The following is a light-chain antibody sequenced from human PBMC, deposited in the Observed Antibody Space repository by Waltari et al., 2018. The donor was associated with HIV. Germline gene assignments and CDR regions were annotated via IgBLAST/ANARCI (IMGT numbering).Light chain of an antibody. Sequence: SYELTQPPSVSVSTGQTARITCSGDALPKQYAYWYQQKPGQAPVLVIYKDNERPSGIPERFSGSSSGTTVTLTISGVQTEDEADYYCQSADSSGTYPDVFGTGTKVTVL. V-gene: IGLV3-25*03. CDR2: KDN. J-gene: IGLJ1*01. CDR3: QSADSSGTYPDV. CDR1: ALPKQY.